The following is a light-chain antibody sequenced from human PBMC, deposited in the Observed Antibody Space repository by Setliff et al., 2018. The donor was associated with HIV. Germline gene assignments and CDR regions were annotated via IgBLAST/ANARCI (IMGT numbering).Light chain of an antibody. Sequence: PPSASGTPGQRVAISCSGSSSNIGSNTVNWYQQLPRTAPKLLIYSNNQRPSGVPDRFSGSKSGTSASLAISGLQSEDEADYYCAAWDDSLNGPYYVFGTGTKV. CDR3: AAWDDSLNGPYYV. V-gene: IGLV1-44*01. CDR2: SNN. CDR1: SSNIGSNT. J-gene: IGLJ1*01.